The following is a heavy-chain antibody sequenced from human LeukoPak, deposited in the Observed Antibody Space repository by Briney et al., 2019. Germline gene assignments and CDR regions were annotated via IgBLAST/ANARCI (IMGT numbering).Heavy chain of an antibody. V-gene: IGHV4-4*08. Sequence: SETLSLTCTVSGGSISNYYWSWIRQTPGKGLEWIGYIHSSGSTNNSPSLRSRVTISVDTSKNQFSLKLSSVTAADTALYYCARYGSGTYAFDIGGQGTMVTVSS. CDR1: GGSISNYY. J-gene: IGHJ3*02. D-gene: IGHD3-10*01. CDR3: ARYGSGTYAFDI. CDR2: IHSSGST.